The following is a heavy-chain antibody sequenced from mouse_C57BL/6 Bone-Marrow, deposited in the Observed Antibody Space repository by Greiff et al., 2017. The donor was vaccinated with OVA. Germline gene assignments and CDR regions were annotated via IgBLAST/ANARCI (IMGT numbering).Heavy chain of an antibody. D-gene: IGHD1-1*01. CDR2: IYPGSGNT. J-gene: IGHJ4*01. Sequence: VQLQQSGAELVRPGASVKLSCKASGYTFTDYYINWVKQRPGQGLEWIARIYPGSGNTYYNEKFKGKATLTAEKSSSTAYMQLSSLTSEDSAVYFCARKSLIPFTYAMDYWGQGTSVTVSS. V-gene: IGHV1-76*01. CDR1: GYTFTDYY. CDR3: ARKSLIPFTYAMDY.